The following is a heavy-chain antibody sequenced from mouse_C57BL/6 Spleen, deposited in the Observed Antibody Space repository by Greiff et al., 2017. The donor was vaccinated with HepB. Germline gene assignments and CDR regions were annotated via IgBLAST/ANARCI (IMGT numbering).Heavy chain of an antibody. D-gene: IGHD2-4*01. Sequence: EVQLQESGGGLVQPKGSLKLSCAASGFSFNTYAMNWVRQAPGKGLEWVARIRSKSNNYATYYADSVKDRFTISRDDSESMLYLQMNNLKTEDTAMYYCVRPYDYGGFAYWGQGTLVTVSA. V-gene: IGHV10-1*01. CDR2: IRSKSNNYAT. CDR1: GFSFNTYA. CDR3: VRPYDYGGFAY. J-gene: IGHJ3*01.